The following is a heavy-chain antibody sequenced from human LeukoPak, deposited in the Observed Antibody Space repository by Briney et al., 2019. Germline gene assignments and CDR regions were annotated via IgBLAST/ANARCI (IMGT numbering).Heavy chain of an antibody. Sequence: GGSLRLSCVASGFIFDDYAMHWVRQAPGKGLEWVSIISGNGGTTYYADSVKGRFTMSRDNSKNSLYLQMNSLRTEDTAFYYCAKDHYDSSGNDFDYWGQGTLVTVSS. V-gene: IGHV3-43*02. D-gene: IGHD3-22*01. J-gene: IGHJ4*02. CDR3: AKDHYDSSGNDFDY. CDR2: ISGNGGTT. CDR1: GFIFDDYA.